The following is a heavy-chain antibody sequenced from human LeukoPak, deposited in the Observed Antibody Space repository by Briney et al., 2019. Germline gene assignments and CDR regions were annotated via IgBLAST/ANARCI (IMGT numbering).Heavy chain of an antibody. D-gene: IGHD2-15*01. Sequence: GGSLRLSCAASGFTFSSYAMHWVSQAPGKGLEWVAVISYDGSNKYYADSVKGRFTISRDNSKNTLYLQMNSLRAEDTAVYYCEGSGHTDFDYWGQGTLVTVSS. CDR2: ISYDGSNK. J-gene: IGHJ4*02. CDR3: EGSGHTDFDY. V-gene: IGHV3-30-3*01. CDR1: GFTFSSYA.